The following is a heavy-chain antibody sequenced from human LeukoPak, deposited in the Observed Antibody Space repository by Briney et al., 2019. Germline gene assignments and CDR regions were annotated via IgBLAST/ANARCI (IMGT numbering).Heavy chain of an antibody. CDR2: IEPKSGGT. D-gene: IGHD6-19*01. CDR3: ARGAGIAVAGKDLDY. Sequence: GASVKVSCKASGYTLTDYYIHWVRQAPGQGLEWMGWIEPKSGGTNYSQKFRGRVTMTRDTSISTAYMELNRLTSDDTAVYFCARGAGIAVAGKDLDYWGQGTLITVSS. CDR1: GYTLTDYY. V-gene: IGHV1-2*02. J-gene: IGHJ4*02.